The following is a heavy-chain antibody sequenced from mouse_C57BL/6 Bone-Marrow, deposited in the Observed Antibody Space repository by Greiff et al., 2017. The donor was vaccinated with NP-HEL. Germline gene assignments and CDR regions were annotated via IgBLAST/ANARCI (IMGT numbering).Heavy chain of an antibody. CDR2: IYPGDGDT. V-gene: IGHV1-80*01. CDR3: AKGAY. CDR1: GYEFSNYW. J-gene: IGHJ3*01. Sequence: VKLMESGAELVKPGASVKISCKASGYEFSNYWMNWVKQRPGEGLEWIGQIYPGDGDTNYNGKFKDKATLTADKSSSTAYMQLSRLTSEDSAVYVCAKGAYWGQGTLVTVSA.